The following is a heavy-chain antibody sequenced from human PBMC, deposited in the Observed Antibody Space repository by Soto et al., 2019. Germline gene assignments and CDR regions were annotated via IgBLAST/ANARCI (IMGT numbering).Heavy chain of an antibody. Sequence: SETLSLTCTVSGGSVDSGVYYWSWIRQPPGKGLEWIGYIFYSGSTNYNPSLKRRVTISLDTSKNQFSMRLSSVTAADTAVYYCAGLRLGEGFDPWGQGTRVTVSS. J-gene: IGHJ5*02. CDR1: GGSVDSGVYY. D-gene: IGHD3-16*01. CDR3: AGLRLGEGFDP. CDR2: IFYSGST. V-gene: IGHV4-61*08.